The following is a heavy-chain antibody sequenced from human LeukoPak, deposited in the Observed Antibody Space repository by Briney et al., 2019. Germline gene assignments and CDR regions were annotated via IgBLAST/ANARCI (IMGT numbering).Heavy chain of an antibody. CDR3: ARATYYDILTGPPNLYYFDY. CDR2: ISAYNGNT. V-gene: IGHV1-18*01. D-gene: IGHD3-9*01. J-gene: IGHJ4*02. Sequence: ASVKVSCKASGYTFTNYGINWVRQAPGQGLEWMGWISAYNGNTNYAQKLQGRVTMTTDTSTSTAYMELRSLRSDDTAVYYCARATYYDILTGPPNLYYFDYWGQGTLVTVSS. CDR1: GYTFTNYG.